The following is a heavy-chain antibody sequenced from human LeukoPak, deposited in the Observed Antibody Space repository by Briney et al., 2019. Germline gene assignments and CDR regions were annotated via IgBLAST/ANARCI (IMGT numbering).Heavy chain of an antibody. D-gene: IGHD1-26*01. J-gene: IGHJ4*02. CDR2: IYYSGST. Sequence: SQTLSLTCTVSGDSISSGDYWSWIRQPAGKGLEWIGSIYYSGSTYYNPSLKSRVTISVDTSKNQFSLKLSSVTAADTAVYYCARHSPVGIFYFDYWGQGTLVTVSS. V-gene: IGHV4-30-2*03. CDR1: GDSISSGDY. CDR3: ARHSPVGIFYFDY.